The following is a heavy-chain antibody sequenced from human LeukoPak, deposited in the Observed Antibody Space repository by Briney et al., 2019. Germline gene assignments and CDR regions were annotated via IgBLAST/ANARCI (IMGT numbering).Heavy chain of an antibody. CDR2: INPSGGST. V-gene: IGHV1-46*01. CDR3: ARDWRGSYFPDY. D-gene: IGHD1-26*01. Sequence: ASVKVSCKASGYTFTSYYMHWVRQAPGQGLEWMGIINPSGGSTSYAQKFQGRVTMTRDTSISTAYMELSRLRSDDTAVYYCARDWRGSYFPDYWGQGTLVTVSS. J-gene: IGHJ4*02. CDR1: GYTFTSYY.